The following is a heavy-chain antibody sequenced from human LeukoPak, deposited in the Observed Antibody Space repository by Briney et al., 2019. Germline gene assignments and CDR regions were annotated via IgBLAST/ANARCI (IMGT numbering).Heavy chain of an antibody. CDR1: GFTFSGYS. J-gene: IGHJ3*01. D-gene: IGHD3-22*01. Sequence: PGGSLRLSCAASGFTFSGYSMNGVRQAPGKGLEGVSSSNGNSSDIYYADSIKGRFTISRDNAKNSLYLQMNSLRAEDTAVYYCARDRYYDSSGYNNHDAFDVWGQGTKVTVFS. CDR3: ARDRYYDSSGYNNHDAFDV. CDR2: SNGNSSDI. V-gene: IGHV3-21*01.